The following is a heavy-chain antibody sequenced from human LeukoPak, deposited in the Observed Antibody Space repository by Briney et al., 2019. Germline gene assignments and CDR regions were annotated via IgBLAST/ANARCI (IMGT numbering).Heavy chain of an antibody. CDR2: IRYDGSNK. Sequence: GGSLRPSCAASGFTFSSYGMRWVRQAPGKGLEWVAFIRYDGSNKYYADSVKGRFIISRDNSKNTLYLQMNSLRAEDTAVYYCAKDWSGNYNWSDPWGQGTLVTVSS. J-gene: IGHJ5*02. CDR1: GFTFSSYG. CDR3: AKDWSGNYNWSDP. V-gene: IGHV3-30*02. D-gene: IGHD3-3*01.